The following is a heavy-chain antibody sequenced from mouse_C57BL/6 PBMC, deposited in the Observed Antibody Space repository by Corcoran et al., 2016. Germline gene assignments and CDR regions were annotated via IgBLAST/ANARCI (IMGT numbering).Heavy chain of an antibody. J-gene: IGHJ3*01. CDR2: IYPGDGDP. V-gene: IGHV1-80*01. D-gene: IGHD2-5*01. CDR1: GYAFSSYW. CDR3: AREGSNYEAWFAY. Sequence: QVQLQQSGAELVKTGASVKISCKASGYAFSSYWMNWVKQRPGKGLEWMGQIYPGDGDPNYNGKFKGKATLTADKSSSTAYRQLSSLTSEDSAVYFCAREGSNYEAWFAYWGQGTLVTVSA.